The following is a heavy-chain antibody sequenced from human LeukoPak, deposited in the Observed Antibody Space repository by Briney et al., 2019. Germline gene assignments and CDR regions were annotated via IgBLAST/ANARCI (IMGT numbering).Heavy chain of an antibody. D-gene: IGHD6-13*01. CDR1: GGSISSYY. Sequence: SETLSLTCSVSGGSISSYYWSWIRQPAGKGLEWIGRFYSSGSYYYNPSLKSRVTMSVDTSKNQFSLRLSSVTAADTAVYYCARLFPATGTPYYYIMDVWGQGTTVTVSS. CDR2: FYSSGSY. V-gene: IGHV4-4*07. J-gene: IGHJ6*02. CDR3: ARLFPATGTPYYYIMDV.